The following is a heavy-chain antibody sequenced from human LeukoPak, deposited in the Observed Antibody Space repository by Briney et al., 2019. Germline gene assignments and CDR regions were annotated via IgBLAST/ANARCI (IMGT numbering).Heavy chain of an antibody. CDR3: AREVAGEEFDY. V-gene: IGHV1-46*01. CDR2: INPSGGST. D-gene: IGHD2-15*01. Sequence: ASVKVSCKAAGYTFTSYYMHWVRQAPGQGLEWMGIINPSGGSTSYAQKFQGRVTMTRDTSTSTVYMELSSLRSEDTAVYYCAREVAGEEFDYWGQGTLVTVSS. J-gene: IGHJ4*02. CDR1: GYTFTSYY.